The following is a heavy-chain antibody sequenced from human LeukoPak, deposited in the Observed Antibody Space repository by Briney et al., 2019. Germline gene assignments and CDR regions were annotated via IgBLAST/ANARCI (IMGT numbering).Heavy chain of an antibody. Sequence: PSETLSLTCTVSGGSISSGSYYWSWIRQPAGKGLEWIGRIYTSGSTNYNPSLKSRVTISVDTSKNQFSLKLSSVTAADTAVYYCARSRGSSLDYYGSGSYGGPDAFDIWGQGTMVTVSS. D-gene: IGHD3-10*01. CDR2: IYTSGST. CDR1: GGSISSGSYY. V-gene: IGHV4-61*02. J-gene: IGHJ3*02. CDR3: ARSRGSSLDYYGSGSYGGPDAFDI.